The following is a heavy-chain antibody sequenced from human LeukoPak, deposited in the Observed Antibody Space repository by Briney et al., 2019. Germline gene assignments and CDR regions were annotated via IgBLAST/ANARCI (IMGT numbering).Heavy chain of an antibody. V-gene: IGHV3-9*03. J-gene: IGHJ4*02. D-gene: IGHD3-10*01. CDR2: ISWNSGSI. Sequence: GRSLRLSCAASGFTFDDYAMHWVRQAPGKGLEWVSGISWNSGSIGYADSVKGRFTISRDNAKNSLYLQMNSLRAEDMALYYCAKRGALGPYYFDYWGQGTLVTVSS. CDR3: AKRGALGPYYFDY. CDR1: GFTFDDYA.